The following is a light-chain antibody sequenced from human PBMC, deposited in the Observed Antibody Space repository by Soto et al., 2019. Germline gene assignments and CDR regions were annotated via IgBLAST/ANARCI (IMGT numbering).Light chain of an antibody. CDR2: RTN. V-gene: IGLV1-47*01. J-gene: IGLJ1*01. CDR1: SFNIASNY. Sequence: QSVLTQPPSASGTPGQWVTISGSGSSFNIASNYVYWYQQFPGTAPKLLIYRTNQRPSGVPDRFSGSKSGTSASLAISGLRSEDEADYYCAAWDDSLSGSVFGTGTKV. CDR3: AAWDDSLSGSV.